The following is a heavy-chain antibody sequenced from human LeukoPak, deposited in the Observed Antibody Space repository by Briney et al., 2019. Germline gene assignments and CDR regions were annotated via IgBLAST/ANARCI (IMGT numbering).Heavy chain of an antibody. CDR2: ISGSGDKT. CDR1: QFTFSTFG. V-gene: IGHV3-23*01. Sequence: GGSLRLSCAASQFTFSTFGMSWVRQAPGKGLEWVSAISGSGDKTEYADSVQERFTISRDNSKNTLYLRMNSLRAEDTAMYYCARDGGTAGEFDYWGQGTLDPVSS. D-gene: IGHD2-15*01. J-gene: IGHJ4*02. CDR3: ARDGGTAGEFDY.